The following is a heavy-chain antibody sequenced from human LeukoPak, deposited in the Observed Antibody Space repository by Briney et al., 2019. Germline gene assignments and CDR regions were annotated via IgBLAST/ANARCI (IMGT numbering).Heavy chain of an antibody. CDR2: ISPNSGGT. CDR3: ARDLSSGWYDY. J-gene: IGHJ4*02. V-gene: IGHV1-2*02. CDR1: GYTFTGYY. D-gene: IGHD6-19*01. Sequence: GASVKVSCKASGYTFTGYYIHWVRQAPGQGLEWMGWISPNSGGTDYAQKFQGRVTMTRDTSISTAYMDLSRLRSDDTAVYYCARDLSSGWYDYWGQGTLVTVSS.